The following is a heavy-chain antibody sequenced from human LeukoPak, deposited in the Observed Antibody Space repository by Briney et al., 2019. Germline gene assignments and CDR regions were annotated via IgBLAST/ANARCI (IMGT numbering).Heavy chain of an antibody. CDR1: TDSISSHY. J-gene: IGHJ3*02. Sequence: SETLSLTCAVSTDSISSHYWSWIRQPPGKGLEWIGYISYIGSTNYNPSLKSRVTISIDTSKNQFSLKLRSVTAADTAVYYCARDLITVTKGFDIWGQGTMDSVSS. CDR2: ISYIGST. CDR3: ARDLITVTKGFDI. V-gene: IGHV4-59*11. D-gene: IGHD4-17*01.